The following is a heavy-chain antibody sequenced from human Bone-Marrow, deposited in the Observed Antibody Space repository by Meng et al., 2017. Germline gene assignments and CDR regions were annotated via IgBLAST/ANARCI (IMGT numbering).Heavy chain of an antibody. CDR1: GFTFSSYE. Sequence: GESLKISRAASGFTFSSYEMNWVRQAPGKGLEWVSYISSSGSTIYYADSVKGRFTISRNNAKNSLYLQMNSLRAEDTAVYYCARDDILTVFDYWGQGTLVTVSS. CDR3: ARDDILTVFDY. V-gene: IGHV3-48*03. CDR2: ISSSGSTI. J-gene: IGHJ4*02. D-gene: IGHD3-9*01.